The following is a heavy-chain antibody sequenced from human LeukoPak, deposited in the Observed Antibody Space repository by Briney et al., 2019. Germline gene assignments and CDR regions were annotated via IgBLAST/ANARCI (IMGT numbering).Heavy chain of an antibody. J-gene: IGHJ6*02. V-gene: IGHV1-2*04. D-gene: IGHD6-13*01. Sequence: GASVKVSCKASGYTFTNYGITWVRQAPGQGLEWMGWINPNSGGTNYAQKFQGWVTMTRDTSISTAYMELSRLRSDDTAVYYCARDGISSSWYPSLYYYYYGMDVWGQGTTVTVSS. CDR2: INPNSGGT. CDR1: GYTFTNYG. CDR3: ARDGISSSWYPSLYYYYYGMDV.